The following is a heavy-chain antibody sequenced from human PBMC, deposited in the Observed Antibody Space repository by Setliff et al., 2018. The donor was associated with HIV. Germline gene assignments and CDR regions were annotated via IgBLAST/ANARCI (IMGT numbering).Heavy chain of an antibody. CDR1: GCSINSYY. D-gene: IGHD6-13*01. CDR2: IYATGST. Sequence: SETLSLPCTVSGCSINSYYWSWIRQPPGKGLEWIGYIYATGSTNYNPSLKGRVTVSVDTSKNQFSLSLSSVTAADTAVYYFARHPPHDSTWPYYYYGMDVWGQGTTVTVSS. CDR3: ARHPPHDSTWPYYYYGMDV. V-gene: IGHV4-4*09. J-gene: IGHJ6*02.